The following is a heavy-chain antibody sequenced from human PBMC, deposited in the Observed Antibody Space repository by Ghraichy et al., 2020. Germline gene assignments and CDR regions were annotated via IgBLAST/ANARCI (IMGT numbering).Heavy chain of an antibody. V-gene: IGHV1-3*01. CDR3: ARASLGGFYGSGIVRGWFDP. Sequence: ASVKVSCKASGYTFTSYAMHWVRQAPGQRLEWMGWINAGNGNTKYSQKFQGRVTITRDTSASTAYMELSSLRSEDTAVYYCARASLGGFYGSGIVRGWFDPWGQGTLVTVSS. CDR2: INAGNGNT. CDR1: GYTFTSYA. D-gene: IGHD3-10*01. J-gene: IGHJ5*02.